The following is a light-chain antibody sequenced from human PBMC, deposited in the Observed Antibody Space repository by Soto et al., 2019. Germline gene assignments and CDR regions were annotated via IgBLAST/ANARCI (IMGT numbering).Light chain of an antibody. CDR3: QQYGSSGT. J-gene: IGKJ1*01. Sequence: TVVTQSTGTQPLSPGERATLSCRASQSVSNNYLAWPQQKPGQAPRLLIYGASNRATGIPDRLSGSGSGTDFTLTISRMAPEDFAVYYCQQYGSSGTFCLGTKVDIK. CDR2: GAS. CDR1: QSVSNNY. V-gene: IGKV3-20*01.